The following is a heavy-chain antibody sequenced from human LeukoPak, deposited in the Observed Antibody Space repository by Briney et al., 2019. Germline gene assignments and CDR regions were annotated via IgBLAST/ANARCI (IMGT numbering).Heavy chain of an antibody. CDR3: ARGEQLVSFDY. Sequence: GGSLRLSCAASGFTFSSYAMHWVRQAPGKGLEWVAVISYDGSNKYYADSVKGRFTISRDNSKNTLYLQMNSLRAEDTAVYYCARGEQLVSFDYWGQGTLVTVST. CDR1: GFTFSSYA. J-gene: IGHJ4*02. V-gene: IGHV3-30-3*01. D-gene: IGHD6-13*01. CDR2: ISYDGSNK.